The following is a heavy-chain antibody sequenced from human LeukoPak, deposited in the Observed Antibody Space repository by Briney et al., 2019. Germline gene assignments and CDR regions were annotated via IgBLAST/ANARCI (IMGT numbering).Heavy chain of an antibody. J-gene: IGHJ6*03. CDR3: AKGSRPGYSYGPREYYYYMDV. V-gene: IGHV3-23*01. CDR2: ISSSGGST. CDR1: GFTFSSYA. Sequence: PGGSLRLSCVASGFTFSSYAMSWVRQAPGKGLEWVSAISSSGGSTYYADSVKGRFTISRDNSKNTLYLQMNSLRAEDTAVYYCAKGSRPGYSYGPREYYYYMDVWGKGTTVTVSS. D-gene: IGHD5-18*01.